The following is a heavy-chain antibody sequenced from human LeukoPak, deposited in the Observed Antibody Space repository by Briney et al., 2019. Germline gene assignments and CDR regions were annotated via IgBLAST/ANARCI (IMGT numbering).Heavy chain of an antibody. CDR3: ARGLNSSPMTGMDV. CDR2: INHSGST. J-gene: IGHJ6*02. D-gene: IGHD6-13*01. V-gene: IGHV4-34*01. CDR1: GGSFSVYY. Sequence: SETLSLTCAAYGGSFSVYYWSWIRQPPGKGLEWIGEINHSGSTNYNPSLKSRVTISVDTSKNQFSLKLSSVTAADTAVYYCARGLNSSPMTGMDVWGQGTTVTVSS.